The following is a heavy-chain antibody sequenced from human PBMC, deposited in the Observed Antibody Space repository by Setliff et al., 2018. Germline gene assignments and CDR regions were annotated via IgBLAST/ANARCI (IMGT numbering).Heavy chain of an antibody. CDR2: IHHSGKA. CDR1: GFSISSGYY. CDR3: ARAHTWSLPNDNSGYPGWFDP. Sequence: PSETLSLTCAVSGFSISSGYYWGRIRQPPGKGLEWIVNIHHSGKAYYNPSLKSRVTMSVDTSKNHVSLKLSSVTAADTAVYYCARAHTWSLPNDNSGYPGWFDPWGQGTLVTVSS. J-gene: IGHJ5*02. D-gene: IGHD3-22*01. V-gene: IGHV4-38-2*01.